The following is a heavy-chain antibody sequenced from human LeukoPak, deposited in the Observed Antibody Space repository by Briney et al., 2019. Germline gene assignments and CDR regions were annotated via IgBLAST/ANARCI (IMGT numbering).Heavy chain of an antibody. CDR2: IYYSGST. V-gene: IGHV4-39*07. D-gene: IGHD5-18*01. CDR3: ARDGYSYGVNWFDP. Sequence: SETLSLTCTVSGGSISSSSYYWGWIRQPPGKGLEWIGSIYYSGSTYYNPSLKSRVTISVDTSKNQFSLKLSSVTAADTAVYYCARDGYSYGVNWFDPWGQGTLVTVSS. J-gene: IGHJ5*02. CDR1: GGSISSSSYY.